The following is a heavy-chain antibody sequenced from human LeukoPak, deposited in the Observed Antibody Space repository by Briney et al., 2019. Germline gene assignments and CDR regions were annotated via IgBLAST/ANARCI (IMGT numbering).Heavy chain of an antibody. CDR2: ISGSGGST. J-gene: IGHJ5*02. CDR3: ARGCGTTTVTTNWFDP. D-gene: IGHD4-17*01. Sequence: GGSLRLSCAASGFTFSSYGMSWVRQAPGKGLEWVSAISGSGGSTYYADSVKGRFTISRDNAKNSLYLQMNSLRAEDTAVYYCARGCGTTTVTTNWFDPWGQGTLVTVSS. CDR1: GFTFSSYG. V-gene: IGHV3-23*01.